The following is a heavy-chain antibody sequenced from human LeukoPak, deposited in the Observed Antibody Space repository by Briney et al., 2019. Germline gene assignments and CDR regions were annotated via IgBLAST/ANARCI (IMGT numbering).Heavy chain of an antibody. CDR1: GFTFDDYA. Sequence: GRSLRLSCAASGFTFDDYAMHWVRQAPGKGLEWVSGISWNSGSIGYADSVKGRFTISRDNAKNSLYLQMNSLRAEDTAVYYCAREGLGSNNPYYYYYMDVWGKGTTVTVSS. CDR3: AREGLGSNNPYYYYYMDV. J-gene: IGHJ6*03. D-gene: IGHD1/OR15-1a*01. CDR2: ISWNSGSI. V-gene: IGHV3-9*01.